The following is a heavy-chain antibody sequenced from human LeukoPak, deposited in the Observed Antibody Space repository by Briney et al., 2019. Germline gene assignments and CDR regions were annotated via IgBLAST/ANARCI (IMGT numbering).Heavy chain of an antibody. J-gene: IGHJ6*03. Sequence: PGRSLRLSCAASGFTFDDYAMHWVRHAPGKGLEWVSGISWNSGSIVYADSVKGRFTISRDNAKNSLYLQMNSLRAEDTALYYCAKAGGGSSWFVGTNYYYYYMDVWGKGTTVTVSS. V-gene: IGHV3-9*01. CDR1: GFTFDDYA. D-gene: IGHD6-13*01. CDR3: AKAGGGSSWFVGTNYYYYYMDV. CDR2: ISWNSGSI.